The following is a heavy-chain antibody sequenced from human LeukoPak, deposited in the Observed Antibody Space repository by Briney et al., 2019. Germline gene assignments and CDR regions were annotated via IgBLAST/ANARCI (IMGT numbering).Heavy chain of an antibody. CDR2: IYHSGST. CDR3: ARGGGYASPIGY. D-gene: IGHD5-12*01. V-gene: IGHV4-59*01. Sequence: SETLSLTCTLSGGSISTYYWSWIRQPPGKGLEWIGYIYHSGSTNYNPSLKSRVTISVDTSKNQFSLKLSFVTAADTAVYYCARGGGYASPIGYWGQGALVTVSS. CDR1: GGSISTYY. J-gene: IGHJ4*02.